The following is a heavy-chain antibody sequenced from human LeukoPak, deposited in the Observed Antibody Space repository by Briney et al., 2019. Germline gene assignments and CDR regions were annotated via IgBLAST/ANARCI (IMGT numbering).Heavy chain of an antibody. D-gene: IGHD3-10*01. CDR1: GFTFSSYA. J-gene: IGHJ4*02. CDR3: ARDPGSGSYAWYYFDY. CDR2: ISYDGSNK. V-gene: IGHV3-30*14. Sequence: GGSLRLSCAASGFTFSSYAMHWVRQAPGKGLEWVAVISYDGSNKYYADSVKGRFTISRDNSKNTLYLQMGSLRAEDMAVYYCARDPGSGSYAWYYFDYWGQGTLVAVSS.